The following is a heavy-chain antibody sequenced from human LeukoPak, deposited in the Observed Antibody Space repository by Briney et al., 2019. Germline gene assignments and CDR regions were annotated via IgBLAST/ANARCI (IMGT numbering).Heavy chain of an antibody. CDR3: AIDEPNYAPYDFDY. Sequence: GGSLRLSCAASRFTFSNAWMNWVRQAPGKGLEWVGRIKSKADGETTDYASPVKDRFTISRDDSNNMVYLQMNSLKIEDTAVYYCAIDEPNYAPYDFDYWGQGTLVTVSS. V-gene: IGHV3-15*01. CDR1: RFTFSNAW. D-gene: IGHD4/OR15-4a*01. CDR2: IKSKADGETT. J-gene: IGHJ4*02.